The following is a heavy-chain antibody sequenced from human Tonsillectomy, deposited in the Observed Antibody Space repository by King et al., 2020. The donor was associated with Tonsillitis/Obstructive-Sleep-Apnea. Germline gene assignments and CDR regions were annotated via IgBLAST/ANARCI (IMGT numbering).Heavy chain of an antibody. D-gene: IGHD2-2*03. CDR2: INHSGST. CDR1: GGSFSGYY. Sequence: VQLQQWGAGLLKPSETLSLICAVYGGSFSGYYWSWVRQPPGKGLEWIGEINHSGSTNYNPSLKSRFTISVDTSNNQFSLRLNSVTAADTSVYYCARGPTQFGYCSTTSCYDTWFDPWGQGIVVTVSS. CDR3: ARGPTQFGYCSTTSCYDTWFDP. V-gene: IGHV4-34*01. J-gene: IGHJ5*02.